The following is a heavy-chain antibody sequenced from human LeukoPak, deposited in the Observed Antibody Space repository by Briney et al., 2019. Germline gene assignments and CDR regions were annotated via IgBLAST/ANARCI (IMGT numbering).Heavy chain of an antibody. CDR3: AKDSYLYGSGSDYYYMDV. V-gene: IGHV3-21*01. CDR2: ISSSSSYI. CDR1: GFAFSSYG. D-gene: IGHD3-10*01. Sequence: GGTLRLSCAASGFAFSSYGMNWVRQAPGKGLEWVSSISSSSSYIYYADSVKGRFTISRDNAKNSLYLQMNSLRAEDTAVYYCAKDSYLYGSGSDYYYMDVWGKGTTVTVSS. J-gene: IGHJ6*03.